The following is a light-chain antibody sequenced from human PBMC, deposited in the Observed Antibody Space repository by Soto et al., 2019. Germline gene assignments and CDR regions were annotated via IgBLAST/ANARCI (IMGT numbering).Light chain of an antibody. V-gene: IGLV1-40*01. CDR1: YSNIGAGYD. CDR3: QSYDRSLNSVV. Sequence: QSVLTQPPSVSGAPGQRVTISCTGSYSNIGAGYDVHWYQQLPGTAPKLLIYRNTNRPSGVPDRFSGSKSGTSGSLAITGLQAGDEAEYHCQSYDRSLNSVVFGGGTKLTVL. CDR2: RNT. J-gene: IGLJ2*01.